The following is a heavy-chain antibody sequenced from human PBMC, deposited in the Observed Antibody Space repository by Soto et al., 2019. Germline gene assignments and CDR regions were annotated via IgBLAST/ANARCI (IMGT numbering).Heavy chain of an antibody. D-gene: IGHD2-21*02. V-gene: IGHV1-3*05. CDR1: GYTFTSYA. CDR3: ARSIVVVTALDY. Sequence: QVQLVQSGAEEKKPGASVKVSCKASGYTFTSYAMHWVRQSPGQRLEWMGWINAGNGNTKYSQKFQGRVTITRDTSASTAYMELSSLRSEDTAVYSCARSIVVVTALDYGGQGTLGTFSS. J-gene: IGHJ4*02. CDR2: INAGNGNT.